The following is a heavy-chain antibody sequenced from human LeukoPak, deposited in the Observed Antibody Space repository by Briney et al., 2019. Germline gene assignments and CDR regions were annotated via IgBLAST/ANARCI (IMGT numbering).Heavy chain of an antibody. CDR2: ITASGGNS. J-gene: IGHJ4*02. Sequence: GGSLRLSCAASGFTFRSYALSWVRQTPGKGLEWVSAITASGGNSYYTDSVKGRFTISRDISKSTLYLQLNSLRAEDTAVYYCAKARRYTSDLDYWGQGTLVTVSS. CDR1: GFTFRSYA. V-gene: IGHV3-23*01. CDR3: AKARRYTSDLDY. D-gene: IGHD6-19*01.